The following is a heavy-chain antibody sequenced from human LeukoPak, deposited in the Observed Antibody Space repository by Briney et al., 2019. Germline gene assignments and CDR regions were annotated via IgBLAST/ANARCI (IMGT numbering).Heavy chain of an antibody. V-gene: IGHV4-39*07. CDR3: ARDRGTTMIVVVPNWFDP. CDR1: GGSISSSSYY. Sequence: SETLSLTCTVSGGSISSSSYYWGWIRQPPGKGLEWIGSIYYSGSTYYNPSLKSRVTISVDTSKNQFSLNLSSVTAADTAVYYCARDRGTTMIVVVPNWFDPWGQGTLVTVSS. CDR2: IYYSGST. J-gene: IGHJ5*02. D-gene: IGHD3-22*01.